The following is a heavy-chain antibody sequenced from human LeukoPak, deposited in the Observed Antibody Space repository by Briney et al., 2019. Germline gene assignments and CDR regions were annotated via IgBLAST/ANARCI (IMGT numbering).Heavy chain of an antibody. CDR1: GFTFSSYA. J-gene: IGHJ4*02. CDR2: ISYDGSNK. D-gene: IGHD6-13*01. V-gene: IGHV3-30-3*01. Sequence: GGSLRLSCAASGFTFSSYAMHWVRQAPGKGLEWVAVISYDGSNKYYADSVKGRFTISRDNSKNTLYLQMNSLRAEDTAVYYCALIAAGSPFDYWGQGTLVTVSS. CDR3: ALIAAGSPFDY.